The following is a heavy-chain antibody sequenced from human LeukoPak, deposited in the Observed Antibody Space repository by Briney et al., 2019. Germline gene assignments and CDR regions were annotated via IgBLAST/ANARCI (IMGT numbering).Heavy chain of an antibody. CDR2: ISPDGSIR. CDR3: TRDRTAVTLFDY. CDR1: GFTFRNYW. D-gene: IGHD4-17*01. Sequence: PGGSLRLSCAASGFTFRNYWMHWVRHVPGKGLVWVSRISPDGSIRGYADSVEGRFTVSRDNAKNTLYLQISSLRAEDTAVYYCTRDRTAVTLFDYWGLGILVTVSS. J-gene: IGHJ4*02. V-gene: IGHV3-74*01.